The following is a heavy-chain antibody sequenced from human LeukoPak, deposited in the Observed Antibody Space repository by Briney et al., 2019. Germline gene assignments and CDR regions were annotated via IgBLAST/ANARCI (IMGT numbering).Heavy chain of an antibody. CDR1: GFTFSNYA. V-gene: IGHV3-48*04. D-gene: IGHD3-9*01. Sequence: GGSLRLSCGASGFTFSNYAMYWVRQAPGKGLEWIAHVSDSGTTKYFADSVRGRFTISRDNAKNLMFLQMNSLRAEDTAVYYCARDTVTGPFVISLDLWGQGALVTVSS. CDR2: VSDSGTTK. J-gene: IGHJ5*02. CDR3: ARDTVTGPFVISLDL.